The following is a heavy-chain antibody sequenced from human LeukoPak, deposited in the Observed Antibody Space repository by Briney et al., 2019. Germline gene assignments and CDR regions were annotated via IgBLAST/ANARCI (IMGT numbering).Heavy chain of an antibody. CDR3: ARVRIVVVTVDAFDI. D-gene: IGHD3-22*01. Sequence: GGSLRLSCAASGFTFSSYAMSWVRQAPGKGLEWVSGISGSGGSTYYADSVKGRFTIFRDNSKNTLYLQMNSLRAEDTAVYYCARVRIVVVTVDAFDIWGQGTMVTVSS. J-gene: IGHJ3*02. CDR2: ISGSGGST. V-gene: IGHV3-23*01. CDR1: GFTFSSYA.